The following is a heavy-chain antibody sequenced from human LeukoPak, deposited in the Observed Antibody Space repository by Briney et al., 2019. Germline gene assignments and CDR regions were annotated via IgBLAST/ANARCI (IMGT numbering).Heavy chain of an antibody. D-gene: IGHD6-19*01. J-gene: IGHJ4*02. CDR2: INHSGST. CDR3: ARDPYSSGWYTQQD. V-gene: IGHV4-34*01. Sequence: SETLSLTCADYGGSFSGYYWSWIRQPPGKGLEWIGEINHSGSTNYNPSLKSRVTISVDTSKNQFSLKLSSVTAADTAVYYCARDPYSSGWYTQQDWGQGTLVTVSS. CDR1: GGSFSGYY.